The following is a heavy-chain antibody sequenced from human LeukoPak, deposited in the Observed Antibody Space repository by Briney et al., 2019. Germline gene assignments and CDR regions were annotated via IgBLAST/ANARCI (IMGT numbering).Heavy chain of an antibody. D-gene: IGHD2-2*01. CDR1: GGTFSSYA. CDR3: ARGGDIVVVPADLDLYWFDP. J-gene: IGHJ5*02. CDR2: IIPIFGTA. V-gene: IGHV1-69*05. Sequence: SVKVSCKASGGTFSSYAISWVRQAPGQGLEWMGGIIPIFGTANYAQKFQGRVTITTDESTSTAYMELSSLRSEDTAVYYCARGGDIVVVPADLDLYWFDPWGQGTLVTVPS.